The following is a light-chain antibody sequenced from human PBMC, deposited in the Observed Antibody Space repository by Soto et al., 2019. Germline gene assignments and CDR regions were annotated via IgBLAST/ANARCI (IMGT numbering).Light chain of an antibody. CDR3: SSYTRSTTDV. Sequence: QSALTQPASVSGSPGQSITISCTGTNSDVGGYNFVSRYQQHPGKAPKLIIFDVSNRPSGVSNRFSGSKSGNTASLTISGLQTEDDADYYCSSYTRSTTDVFGTGTKVTVL. J-gene: IGLJ1*01. CDR2: DVS. CDR1: NSDVGGYNF. V-gene: IGLV2-14*01.